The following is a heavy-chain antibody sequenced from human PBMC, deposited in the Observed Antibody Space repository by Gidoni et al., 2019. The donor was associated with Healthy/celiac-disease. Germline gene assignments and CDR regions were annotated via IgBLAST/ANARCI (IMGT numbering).Heavy chain of an antibody. CDR1: GYSSSRRNW. CDR3: ARVLVYGSGSPNWFDP. CDR2: IYYSGST. Sequence: QVQLQESGPGLVKPSDTLALTCAVSGYSSSRRNWWGLIRQPPGKGLEWIGFIYYSGSTDYNPSLKSRVPMSVDTSKNQFSLKLSSVTAVDTAVYYCARVLVYGSGSPNWFDPWGQGTLVTVSS. J-gene: IGHJ5*02. V-gene: IGHV4-28*01. D-gene: IGHD3-10*01.